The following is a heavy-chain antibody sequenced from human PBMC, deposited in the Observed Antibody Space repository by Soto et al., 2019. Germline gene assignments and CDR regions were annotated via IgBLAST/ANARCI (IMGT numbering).Heavy chain of an antibody. CDR3: ASARAGSGRSFDN. J-gene: IGHJ4*02. V-gene: IGHV3-11*01. D-gene: IGHD1-26*01. CDR2: ISTNSITI. CDR1: GFIFSDNY. Sequence: QVQLVESGGGLVKPGGSLRLSCAVSGFIFSDNYMSWIRQAPGKGPEWVSYISTNSITIYYADSVKGRFTISRDNAKNSLYLQMNSLRAEDTAMYYCASARAGSGRSFDNWGQGTLVTVSS.